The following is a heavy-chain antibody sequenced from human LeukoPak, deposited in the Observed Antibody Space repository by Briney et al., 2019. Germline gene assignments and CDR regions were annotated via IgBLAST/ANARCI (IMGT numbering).Heavy chain of an antibody. V-gene: IGHV4-4*07. D-gene: IGHD3-10*01. J-gene: IGHJ4*02. Sequence: SGTLSLTCTVSGGSISNDYWSWIRQAAGKELEWIGRIYGRGSTNYNPSLKSRVTISLDKSKQQFSLNLNSVTAADTAVYYCARGGTYGSGRNQHTTLDYWGQGILVTVSS. CDR2: IYGRGST. CDR1: GGSISNDY. CDR3: ARGGTYGSGRNQHTTLDY.